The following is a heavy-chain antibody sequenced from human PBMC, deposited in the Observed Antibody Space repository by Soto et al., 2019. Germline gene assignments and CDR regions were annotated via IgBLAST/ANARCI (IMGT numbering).Heavy chain of an antibody. CDR3: ARLYGDYVSIDY. D-gene: IGHD4-17*01. Sequence: PGGSLKISCKCSGYSFTSYWIASVRQMPGKGLERMGIIYPGDSDTRYSPSFQGQVTISADESISTAYLQWSSLKASDTAMYYWARLYGDYVSIDYWGQGTRVTVSS. CDR1: GYSFTSYW. V-gene: IGHV5-51*01. J-gene: IGHJ4*02. CDR2: IYPGDSDT.